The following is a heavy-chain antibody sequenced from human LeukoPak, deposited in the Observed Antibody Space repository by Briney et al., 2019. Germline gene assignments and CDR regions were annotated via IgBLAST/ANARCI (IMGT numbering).Heavy chain of an antibody. CDR1: GFTFSSSW. V-gene: IGHV3-7*01. Sequence: GGSLRLSCAASGFTFSSSWMGWVRQTPGKGLEWVANIKQGGSGETYVDSVKGRFTISRDNAKNSLYLQMNSLRVEDTSVCYCTRGGGDLWGQGTLVTVSS. D-gene: IGHD3-16*01. J-gene: IGHJ4*01. CDR2: IKQGGSGE. CDR3: TRGGGDL.